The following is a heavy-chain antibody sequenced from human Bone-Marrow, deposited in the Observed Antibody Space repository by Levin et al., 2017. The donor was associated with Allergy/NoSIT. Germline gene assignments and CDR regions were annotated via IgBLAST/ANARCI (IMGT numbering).Heavy chain of an antibody. D-gene: IGHD6-19*01. V-gene: IGHV3-7*01. CDR2: IKQDGSEK. J-gene: IGHJ3*02. Sequence: GGSLRLSCAASGFTFSSYWMSWVRQAPGKGLEWVANIKQDGSEKYYVDSVKGRFTISRDNAKNSLYLQMNSLRAEDTAVYYCARVGSSGWYEDAFDIWGQGTMVTVSS. CDR3: ARVGSSGWYEDAFDI. CDR1: GFTFSSYW.